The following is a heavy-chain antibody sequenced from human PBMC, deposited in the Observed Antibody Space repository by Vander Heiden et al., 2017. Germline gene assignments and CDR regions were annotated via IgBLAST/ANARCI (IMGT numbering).Heavy chain of an antibody. D-gene: IGHD6-13*01. J-gene: IGHJ4*02. CDR3: ARTFKPPYSSSWYYFDY. V-gene: IGHV3-33*01. Sequence: QVPLVESGGGVVQPGRSLRLSCAASGFTFSSYGMHWVRQAPGKGLEWVAVIWYDGRNKYYADSVKGRFTISRDNSKNTLYLQMNSLRAEDTAVYYCARTFKPPYSSSWYYFDYWGQGTLVTVSS. CDR1: GFTFSSYG. CDR2: IWYDGRNK.